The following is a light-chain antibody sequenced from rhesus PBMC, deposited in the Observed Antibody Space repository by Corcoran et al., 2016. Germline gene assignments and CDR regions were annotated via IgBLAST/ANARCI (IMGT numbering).Light chain of an antibody. CDR3: MQALEFPLT. CDR2: EVS. J-gene: IGKJ4*01. V-gene: IGKV2-104*02. CDR1: QSLLDREDGNTY. Sequence: DIVMTQTPLSLPVTPGEPASISCRSSQSLLDREDGNTYLDWYLQKPGQSPQLLIFEVSNRASGVPDRFSGSGSDTDFTLKISRVEAEDVGVYDGMQALEFPLTFGGGTKVEIK.